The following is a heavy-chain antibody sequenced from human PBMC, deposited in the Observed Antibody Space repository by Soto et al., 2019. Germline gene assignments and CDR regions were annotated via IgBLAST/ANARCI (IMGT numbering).Heavy chain of an antibody. V-gene: IGHV3-7*03. CDR1: GFTFSSYW. J-gene: IGHJ6*02. CDR2: IKQDGSEK. Sequence: EVQLVESGGGLVQPGGSLRLSCAASGFTFSSYWMSWVRQAPGKGLEWVANIKQDGSEKYYVDSVKGRFTISRDNAKNSLYLQMNSLRAEDTAVYYCARDHCSSTSCYSRLHIRRKHYYYYGMGVWGQGTTVTVSS. CDR3: ARDHCSSTSCYSRLHIRRKHYYYYGMGV. D-gene: IGHD2-2*01.